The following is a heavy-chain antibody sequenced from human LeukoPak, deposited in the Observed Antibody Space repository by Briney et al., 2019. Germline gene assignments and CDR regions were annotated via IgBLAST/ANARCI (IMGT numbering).Heavy chain of an antibody. CDR1: GYTFTGYY. D-gene: IGHD6-6*01. V-gene: IGHV1-2*02. CDR2: INPNSGGT. Sequence: ASVKVSCKASGYTFTGYYMNWVRQAPGQGLEWMGWINPNSGGTNYAQKFQGRGTMTRDTSISTAYMELSRLRSDDTAVYYCVSSSPSVDYYYYYMDVWGKGTTVTVSS. J-gene: IGHJ6*03. CDR3: VSSSPSVDYYYYYMDV.